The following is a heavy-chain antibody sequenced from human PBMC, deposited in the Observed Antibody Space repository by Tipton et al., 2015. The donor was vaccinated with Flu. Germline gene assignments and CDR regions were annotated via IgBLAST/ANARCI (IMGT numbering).Heavy chain of an antibody. CDR2: INSDGSAT. Sequence: SLRLSCAASGFTFSSHWMHWVRQVPGKGLVWVSRINSDGSATTYADSLKGRFTISRDNSKNTLYLQMNSLRVEDMAVYYCARGPIFGSGSYHGMDVWGQGTTASVSS. CDR3: ARGPIFGSGSYHGMDV. J-gene: IGHJ6*02. CDR1: GFTFSSHW. V-gene: IGHV3-74*01. D-gene: IGHD3-10*01.